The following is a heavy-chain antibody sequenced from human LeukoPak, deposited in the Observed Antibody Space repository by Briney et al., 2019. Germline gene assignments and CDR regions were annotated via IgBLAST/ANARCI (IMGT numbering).Heavy chain of an antibody. CDR1: GYTFTGYY. V-gene: IGHV1-2*02. Sequence: ASVKVSCKASGYTFTGYYMHWVRQAPGQGLEWMGWINPNSGGTNYAQKFQGRVTMTRDTSISTAYMELSRLRSDDTAVYYCARGQNYYDSSGYSKFDYWGQGTLVTVSS. D-gene: IGHD3-22*01. CDR3: ARGQNYYDSSGYSKFDY. CDR2: INPNSGGT. J-gene: IGHJ4*02.